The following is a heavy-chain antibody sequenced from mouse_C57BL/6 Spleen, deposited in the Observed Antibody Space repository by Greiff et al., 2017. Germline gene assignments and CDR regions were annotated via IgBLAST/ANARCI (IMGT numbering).Heavy chain of an antibody. V-gene: IGHV5-4*01. D-gene: IGHD2-3*01. CDR2: ISDGGSYT. CDR3: ASDRGWPAWFAY. J-gene: IGHJ3*01. Sequence: VQLKESGGGLVKPGGSLKLSCAASGFTFSSYAMSWVRQTPEKRLEWVATISDGGSYTYYPDKVKGRFTISRDNTKHNLYLQMSHLKSEDAALYYCASDRGWPAWFAYWGQGTLVTVSA. CDR1: GFTFSSYA.